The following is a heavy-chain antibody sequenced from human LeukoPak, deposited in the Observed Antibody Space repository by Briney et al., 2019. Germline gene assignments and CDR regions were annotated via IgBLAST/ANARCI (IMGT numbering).Heavy chain of an antibody. Sequence: GGSLRLSCAASGFSFSSFAMTWVRQAPGKGLEWVSSITGGHYATYNTDSVKGRFTISRDSAKNTLYLQMNSLRADDTAIYYCTKDPNGDYIGAFDPWGQGTLVTVSS. CDR3: TKDPNGDYIGAFDP. CDR1: GFSFSSFA. V-gene: IGHV3-23*01. D-gene: IGHD4-17*01. J-gene: IGHJ5*02. CDR2: ITGGHYAT.